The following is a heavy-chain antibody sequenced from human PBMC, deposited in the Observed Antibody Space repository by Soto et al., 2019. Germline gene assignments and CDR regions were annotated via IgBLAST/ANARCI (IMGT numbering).Heavy chain of an antibody. CDR2: IGASGDIT. CDR3: AKDDFTDRGDDYFDY. D-gene: IGHD2-21*02. J-gene: IGHJ4*01. CDR1: GLSFTNFA. V-gene: IGHV3-23*01. Sequence: PGGSLRVSCAASGLSFTNFAMSWVRQAPGKGLEWVAGIGASGDITWYADSVKGRLSISRDNSKNTLYLQLNSLRFEDTAVYYCAKDDFTDRGDDYFDYWGPGTLVTVSS.